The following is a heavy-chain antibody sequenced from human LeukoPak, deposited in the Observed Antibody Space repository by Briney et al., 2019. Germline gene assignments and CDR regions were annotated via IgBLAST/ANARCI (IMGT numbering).Heavy chain of an antibody. J-gene: IGHJ4*02. V-gene: IGHV4-39*07. CDR1: GGSISSGGYY. Sequence: PSETLSLTCTVSGGSISSGGYYWSWIRQPPGKGLEWIGEINHSGSTNYNPSLKSRVTVSVDTSKNQFSLKLSSVTAADTAVYYCARGSYSLQSFWSYWGQGTLVTVSS. CDR2: INHSGST. D-gene: IGHD3-3*01. CDR3: ARGSYSLQSFWSY.